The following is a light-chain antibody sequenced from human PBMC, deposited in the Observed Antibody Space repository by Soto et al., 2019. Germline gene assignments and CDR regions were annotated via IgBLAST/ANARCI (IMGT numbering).Light chain of an antibody. CDR1: SSDVGGYNY. V-gene: IGLV2-8*01. CDR3: SSYAGSNIYV. J-gene: IGLJ1*01. Sequence: QAVLTQPPSASGSPGQSVTICCTGTSSDVGGYNYVSWYQQHPGKAPKLMIYEVSKRPSGVPDRFSGSKSGNTASLTVSGLKAEDEADYYCSSYAGSNIYVFGTGTKLTVL. CDR2: EVS.